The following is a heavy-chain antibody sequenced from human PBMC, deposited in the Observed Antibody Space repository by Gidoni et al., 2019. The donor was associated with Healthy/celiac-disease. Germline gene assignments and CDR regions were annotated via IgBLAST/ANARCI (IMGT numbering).Heavy chain of an antibody. CDR2: IYYSGST. V-gene: IGHV4-39*01. CDR1: GGSISSSSYY. J-gene: IGHJ5*02. CDR3: ARHVESLVSFSFPLIDKHGGSGYSSGWFDP. Sequence: QLQLQESGPGLVKPSETLSLTCTVSGGSISSSSYYWGWIRQPPGKGLEWIGSIYYSGSTYYNPSLKSRVTISVDTSKNQFSLKLSSVTAADTAVYYCARHVESLVSFSFPLIDKHGGSGYSSGWFDPWGQGTLVTVSS. D-gene: IGHD6-19*01.